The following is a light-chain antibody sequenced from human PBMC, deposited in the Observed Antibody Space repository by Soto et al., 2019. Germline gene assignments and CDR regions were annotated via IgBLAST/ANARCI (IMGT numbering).Light chain of an antibody. CDR1: AAYD. J-gene: IGLJ1*01. V-gene: IGLV1-40*01. Sequence: QSVLTQPPSVSGAPGQRVTISCTGAAYDVHWYQQLPGTAPKLLIYGNSNRPSGVPDRFSGSKSGTSASLAITGLQAEDEAEYYCLSYDSSLSGSVFGTGTQLTVL. CDR3: LSYDSSLSGSV. CDR2: GNS.